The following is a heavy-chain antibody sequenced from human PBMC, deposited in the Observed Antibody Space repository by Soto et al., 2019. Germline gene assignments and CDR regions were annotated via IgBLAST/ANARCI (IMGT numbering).Heavy chain of an antibody. CDR3: ARARGGHYGDYVSLFHY. V-gene: IGHV4-30-4*01. Sequence: SETLSLTCTVSVVSINSGDYCWSWIRQPPGKGLEWIGYIHDSGNTYYSPSLKSRVTISVDTSKNQFSLNLGSVTAADTAVYYCARARGGHYGDYVSLFHYWGQGTLVTVSS. J-gene: IGHJ4*02. CDR2: IHDSGNT. CDR1: VVSINSGDYC. D-gene: IGHD4-17*01.